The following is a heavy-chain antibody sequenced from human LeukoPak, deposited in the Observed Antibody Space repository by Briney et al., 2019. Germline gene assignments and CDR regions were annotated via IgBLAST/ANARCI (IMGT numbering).Heavy chain of an antibody. V-gene: IGHV1-2*02. Sequence: ASVKVSCKASGYTFTGYYMHWVRQAPGQGLEWMGWINPNSGGTNYAQKFQGRVTMTRDTSISTAYMELSRLRSDDTAVYYCARARAGTRPHWYFDLRGRGTLVTVSS. CDR1: GYTFTGYY. J-gene: IGHJ2*01. CDR3: ARARAGTRPHWYFDL. CDR2: INPNSGGT. D-gene: IGHD6-19*01.